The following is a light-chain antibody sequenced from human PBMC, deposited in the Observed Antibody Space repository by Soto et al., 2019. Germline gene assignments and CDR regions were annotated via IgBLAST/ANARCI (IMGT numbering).Light chain of an antibody. J-gene: IGKJ1*01. Sequence: DIQMTQVPSTMSASVGDRVTITFRASQSIGRFLAWYQHQPGKAPKLLIYDASTLESGVPSRFSGTGSGTEFTFSITSLQPEDFGTYYCQQCYMGWTFGQGTKVDI. CDR2: DAS. CDR3: QQCYMGWT. V-gene: IGKV1-5*01. CDR1: QSIGRF.